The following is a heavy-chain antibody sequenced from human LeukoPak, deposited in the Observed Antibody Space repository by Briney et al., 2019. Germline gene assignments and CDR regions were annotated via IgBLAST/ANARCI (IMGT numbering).Heavy chain of an antibody. CDR2: ISSGGTYI. V-gene: IGHV3-21*01. Sequence: GASLRLSCAASGFTFDTYAMTWVRQAPGKGLEWVSSISSGGTYIYYAESVRGRSTISRDNTKNFLYLQLSTLRVEDTAVYYCARDRPTGRTRGVVVQWGQGTLVTVSS. D-gene: IGHD2-15*01. CDR1: GFTFDTYA. J-gene: IGHJ4*02. CDR3: ARDRPTGRTRGVVVQ.